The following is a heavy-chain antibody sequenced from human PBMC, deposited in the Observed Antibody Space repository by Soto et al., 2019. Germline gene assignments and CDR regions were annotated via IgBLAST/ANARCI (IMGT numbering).Heavy chain of an antibody. D-gene: IGHD3-22*01. J-gene: IGHJ4*02. CDR2: ISSSSSYI. CDR1: GFTFTIYP. Sequence: EVQLLESGGGFVQPGGSLRLSCAASGFTFTIYPMCWVRQAPGKGLEWVSSISSSSSYIYYADSVKGRFTISRDNAKNSLYLQMNSLRAEDTAVYYCARDYYDSSGYTTGDYWGQGTLVTVSS. CDR3: ARDYYDSSGYTTGDY. V-gene: IGHV3-21*01.